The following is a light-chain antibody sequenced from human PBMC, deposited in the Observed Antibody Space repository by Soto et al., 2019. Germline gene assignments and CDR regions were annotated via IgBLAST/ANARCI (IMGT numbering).Light chain of an antibody. CDR2: SNN. Sequence: QSVLTQPPSASGTPGQRVTISCSGSSSSIGSNTVNWYQQLPGTAPKLLIYSNNQRPSGVPDRFSGSKSGTSASLAISGLQSEDGADYYCAAWDDSLSGWVFGGGTKLTVL. CDR3: AAWDDSLSGWV. CDR1: SSSIGSNT. J-gene: IGLJ3*02. V-gene: IGLV1-44*01.